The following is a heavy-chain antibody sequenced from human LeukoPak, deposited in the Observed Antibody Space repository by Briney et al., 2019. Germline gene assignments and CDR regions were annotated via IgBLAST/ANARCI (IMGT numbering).Heavy chain of an antibody. V-gene: IGHV3-30*02. J-gene: IGHJ4*02. Sequence: GGSLRLSCAASGFTFRSFGMHWVRQAPGKGLEWVAFIQYDAGNRQYADSVKGRFTISRDNSKTTLYMQMNSLTAEDTAVYYCAKSFTGSYLDDFDYWGQGTLVTVSS. CDR2: IQYDAGNR. D-gene: IGHD1-26*01. CDR1: GFTFRSFG. CDR3: AKSFTGSYLDDFDY.